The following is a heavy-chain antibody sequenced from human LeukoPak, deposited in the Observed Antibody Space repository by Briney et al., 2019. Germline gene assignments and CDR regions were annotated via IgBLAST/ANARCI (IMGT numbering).Heavy chain of an antibody. CDR2: VSGSGGST. CDR3: AKDLDIVATITGN. CDR1: GFTFSSYA. D-gene: IGHD5-12*01. J-gene: IGHJ4*02. Sequence: PGGSLRLSCAASGFTFSSYAMSWVRQAPGKGLEWVSGVSGSGGSTYYAGSVKGRFTISRDNSKNTLYLQMNSLRAEDTAVYYCAKDLDIVATITGNWGQGTLVTVSS. V-gene: IGHV3-23*01.